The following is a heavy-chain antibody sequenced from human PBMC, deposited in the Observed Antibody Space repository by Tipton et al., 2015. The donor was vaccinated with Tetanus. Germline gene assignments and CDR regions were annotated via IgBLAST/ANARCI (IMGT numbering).Heavy chain of an antibody. Sequence: TLSLTCDVSGGSVSSGGFSWNWIRQPPGKGLEWIGYSYASGSNYYNPSLKSRLTISVHGSKNQFSLKLSSVTAADTAVYYCARWRDGFNRALDSWGQGIMVTVSS. V-gene: IGHV4-30-2*01. CDR3: ARWRDGFNRALDS. D-gene: IGHD5-24*01. CDR2: SYASGSN. J-gene: IGHJ4*02. CDR1: GGSVSSGGFS.